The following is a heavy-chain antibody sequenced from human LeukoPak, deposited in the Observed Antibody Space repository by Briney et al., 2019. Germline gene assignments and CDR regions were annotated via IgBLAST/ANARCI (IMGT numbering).Heavy chain of an antibody. J-gene: IGHJ4*02. CDR3: ARGLRLRWSPYHY. CDR2: INHSGST. V-gene: IGHV4-39*07. CDR1: GGSIRSSYYY. D-gene: IGHD4-23*01. Sequence: KPSETLSLTCTVSGGSIRSSYYYWGWIRQPPGKGLEWIGEINHSGSTNYNPSLKSRVTISVDTSKNQFSLKLSSVTAADTAVYYCARGLRLRWSPYHYWGQGTLVTVSS.